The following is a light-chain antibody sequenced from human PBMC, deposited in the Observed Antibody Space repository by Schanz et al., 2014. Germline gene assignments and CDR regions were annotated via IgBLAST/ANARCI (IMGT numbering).Light chain of an antibody. Sequence: QLVLTQSSSASASLGSSVKLTCTLSSGRSTYIIAWHQQQPGKAPRYLMKLEGSGSYNRGSGVPDRFSGSSSGAERYLPISSLQSEDEATYYCQTWGTGIRVFGGGTKLTVL. J-gene: IGLJ2*01. V-gene: IGLV4-60*03. CDR3: QTWGTGIRV. CDR1: SGRSTYI. CDR2: LEGSGSY.